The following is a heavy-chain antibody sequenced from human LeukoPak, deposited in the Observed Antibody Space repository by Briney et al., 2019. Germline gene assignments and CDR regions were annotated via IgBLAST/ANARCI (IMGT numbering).Heavy chain of an antibody. V-gene: IGHV3-9*01. CDR2: ISWNSGSI. D-gene: IGHD3-16*01. CDR3: AKDIRRGGYGLYYGMDV. CDR1: GFTFDDYA. J-gene: IGHJ6*02. Sequence: GGSLRLSCAASGFTFDDYAMHWVRQAPGKGLEWVSGISWNSGSIGYADSVKGRFTISRDNAKNSLYLQMNSLRAEDTALYYCAKDIRRGGYGLYYGMDVWGQGTTVTVSS.